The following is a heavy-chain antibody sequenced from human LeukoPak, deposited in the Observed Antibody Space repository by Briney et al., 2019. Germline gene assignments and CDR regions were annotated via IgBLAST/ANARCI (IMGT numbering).Heavy chain of an antibody. CDR3: ARGRGYSYGSFDY. J-gene: IGHJ4*02. D-gene: IGHD5-18*01. CDR2: ISYGGSNK. Sequence: GGSLRLSCAASGFTFSGYAMHWVRQAPGKGLEWVAVISYGGSNKYYADSVKGRFTISRDNSKNTLYLQMNSLRAEDTAVYYCARGRGYSYGSFDYWGQGTLVTVSS. V-gene: IGHV3-30-3*01. CDR1: GFTFSGYA.